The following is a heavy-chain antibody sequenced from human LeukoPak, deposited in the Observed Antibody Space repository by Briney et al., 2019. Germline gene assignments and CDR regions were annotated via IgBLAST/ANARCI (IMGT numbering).Heavy chain of an antibody. J-gene: IGHJ6*03. CDR1: GGSFSGYY. CDR3: ARGSSSQKGYYYYYYYMDV. Sequence: SETLSLTCAVYGGSFSGYYWGWIRQPPGKGLEWIGEINHSGSTNYNPSLKSRVTISVDTSKNQFSLKLSSVTAADTAVYYCARGSSSQKGYYYYYYYMDVWGKGTTVTVSS. D-gene: IGHD6-6*01. V-gene: IGHV4-34*01. CDR2: INHSGST.